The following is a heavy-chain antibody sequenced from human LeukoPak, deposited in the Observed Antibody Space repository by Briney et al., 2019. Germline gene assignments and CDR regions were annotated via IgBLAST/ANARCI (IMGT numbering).Heavy chain of an antibody. J-gene: IGHJ4*02. CDR1: GGSISSSSYY. CDR3: AIRLWFGELLYDY. V-gene: IGHV4-39*01. D-gene: IGHD3-10*01. CDR2: IYYSGST. Sequence: SETLPLTCTVSGGSISSSSYYWGWIRQPPGKGLEWIGSIYYSGSTYYNPSLKSRVTISVDTSKNQFSLKLSSVTAADTAVYYCAIRLWFGELLYDYWGQGTLVTVSS.